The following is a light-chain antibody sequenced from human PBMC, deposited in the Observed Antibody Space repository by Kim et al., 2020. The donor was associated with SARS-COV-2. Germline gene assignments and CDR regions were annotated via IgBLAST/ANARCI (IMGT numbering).Light chain of an antibody. CDR3: TSYTTINTWV. CDR1: SSDIGGHNY. CDR2: EVE. J-gene: IGLJ3*02. Sequence: QSALTQPAAVSGSPGQSITISCSGTSSDIGGHNYVSWYKQDSGKAPKLLIFEVEKRPSGVSSRFSGSKSGNTASLTISGLQAEDEADYYCTSYTTINTWVFGGGTQLTVL. V-gene: IGLV2-14*01.